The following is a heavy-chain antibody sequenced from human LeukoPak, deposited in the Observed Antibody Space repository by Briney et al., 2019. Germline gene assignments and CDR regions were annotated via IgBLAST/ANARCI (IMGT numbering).Heavy chain of an antibody. J-gene: IGHJ4*02. CDR3: ASPPDYGDYMSYFDY. CDR1: GFTFSAHG. CDR2: INGRGDDG. Sequence: GGSLRLSCEVSGFTFSAHGMAWVRQAPGKGLDWVAAINGRGDDGYYAASVKGRFTISRDNSKNTLYLQMNSLRAEDTAVYYCASPPDYGDYMSYFDYWGQGTLVTVSS. D-gene: IGHD4-17*01. V-gene: IGHV3-23*01.